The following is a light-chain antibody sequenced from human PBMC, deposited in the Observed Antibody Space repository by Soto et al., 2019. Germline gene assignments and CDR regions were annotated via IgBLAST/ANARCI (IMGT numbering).Light chain of an antibody. CDR2: EVS. CDR1: SSDVGSYNY. Sequence: QSVLTQPPSASGSPGQSATISCTGTSSDVGSYNYVSWYQQHPGKAPKLMIYEVSKRPSGVPDRFSGSKSGFTASLTVSGLQAEDEADYYCSSYAGSNNPYVFGTGTKVTVL. CDR3: SSYAGSNNPYV. V-gene: IGLV2-8*01. J-gene: IGLJ1*01.